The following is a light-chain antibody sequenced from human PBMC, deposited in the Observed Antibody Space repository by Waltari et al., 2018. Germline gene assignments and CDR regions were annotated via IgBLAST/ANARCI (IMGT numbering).Light chain of an antibody. CDR2: DVN. J-gene: IGLJ3*02. CDR1: SSDVGAYNY. Sequence: HSALAQPASVSGSPGQSITISCTGTSSDVGAYNYVLWYQQHPGKAPRLMIYDVNNRPSGVSNRFSGSKSGNTASLTISGLQAEDEADYYCSSFTRTNSWVFGGGTKVTVL. CDR3: SSFTRTNSWV. V-gene: IGLV2-14*03.